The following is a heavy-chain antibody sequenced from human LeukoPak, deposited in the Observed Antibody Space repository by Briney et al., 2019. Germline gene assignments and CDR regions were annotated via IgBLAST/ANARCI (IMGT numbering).Heavy chain of an antibody. Sequence: PSETLSLTCAVYGGSFSGYYWSWIRQPPGKGLEWIGEINHSGSTNYNPSLKSRVTISVDTSKNQFSLELSSVTAADTAVYYCARSGIEEYYYGSGSYFGEFDYWGQGTLVTVSS. CDR2: INHSGST. V-gene: IGHV4-34*01. CDR1: GGSFSGYY. CDR3: ARSGIEEYYYGSGSYFGEFDY. D-gene: IGHD3-10*01. J-gene: IGHJ4*02.